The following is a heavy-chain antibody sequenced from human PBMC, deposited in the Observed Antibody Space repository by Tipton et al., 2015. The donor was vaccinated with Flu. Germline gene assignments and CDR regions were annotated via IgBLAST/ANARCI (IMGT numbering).Heavy chain of an antibody. CDR2: INDSGRT. J-gene: IGHJ4*02. D-gene: IGHD3-3*01. Sequence: TLSLTCAVYGGSFSGYFWNWIRQSPEKGLEWIGEINDSGRTTYNPSLKSRVTISVDTSRNQFFLELTSMTAADAAVYYCARHLFGSPWAVHDYWGQGTLVTVSS. CDR1: GGSFSGYF. V-gene: IGHV4-34*01. CDR3: ARHLFGSPWAVHDY.